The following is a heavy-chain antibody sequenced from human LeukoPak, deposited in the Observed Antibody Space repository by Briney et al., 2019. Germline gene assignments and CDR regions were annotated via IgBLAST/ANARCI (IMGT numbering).Heavy chain of an antibody. Sequence: TGGSLRLSCAASGFTFSSYGMHWVRQAPGKGLEGVAIISYDGSNEYYADSVKGRFTISRDNSKNTLYLQMNSLRAEDTAVYYCAKDLLPIQIWLPAYWGQGTLVTVSS. D-gene: IGHD5-18*01. CDR1: GFTFSSYG. CDR3: AKDLLPIQIWLPAY. V-gene: IGHV3-30*18. CDR2: ISYDGSNE. J-gene: IGHJ4*02.